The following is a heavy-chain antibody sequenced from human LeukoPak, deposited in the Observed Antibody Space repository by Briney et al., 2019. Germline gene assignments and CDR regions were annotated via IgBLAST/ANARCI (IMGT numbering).Heavy chain of an antibody. CDR1: GGSISSYY. CDR3: ARGLKVPAAMPGDWFDP. Sequence: ASETLSLTCTVSGGSISSYYWSWIRQPPGKGLEWIGYIYYSGSTNYNPSLKSRVTISVDTSKNQFSLKLSSVTAADTAVYYCARGLKVPAAMPGDWFDPWGQGTLVTVSS. V-gene: IGHV4-59*12. CDR2: IYYSGST. D-gene: IGHD2-2*01. J-gene: IGHJ5*02.